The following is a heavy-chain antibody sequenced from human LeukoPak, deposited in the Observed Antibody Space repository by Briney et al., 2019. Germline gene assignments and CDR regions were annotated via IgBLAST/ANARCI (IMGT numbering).Heavy chain of an antibody. Sequence: ASVKVSCKASGYTFTSYDINWVRQATGQGLEWMGWMHPNSGNTGYAQNFQGKVTMTRNTSISTAYMELSSLRSEDTAVYYCARGGPVAATHKYFQHWGQGTLVTVSS. CDR2: MHPNSGNT. D-gene: IGHD6-19*01. V-gene: IGHV1-8*01. J-gene: IGHJ1*01. CDR1: GYTFTSYD. CDR3: ARGGPVAATHKYFQH.